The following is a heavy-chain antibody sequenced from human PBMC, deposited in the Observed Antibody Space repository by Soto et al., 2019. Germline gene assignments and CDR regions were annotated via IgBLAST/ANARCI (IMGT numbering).Heavy chain of an antibody. CDR1: GFSFNKYA. V-gene: IGHV3-23*01. CDR3: AKDDVSGDGLWLVSA. J-gene: IGHJ5*02. D-gene: IGHD2-21*02. Sequence: VQLLESGGGLVQPGGSLKLSCVASGFSFNKYAMIWVRQAPGKGQEWVSGITGSGSSIQYTASVKGRFTISRDNSKNTVYLQMDYVRAEDTAMYYCAKDDVSGDGLWLVSAWGQGTPVTVS. CDR2: ITGSGSSI.